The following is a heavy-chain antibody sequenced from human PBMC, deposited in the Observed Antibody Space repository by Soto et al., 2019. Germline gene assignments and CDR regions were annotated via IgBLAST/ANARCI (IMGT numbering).Heavy chain of an antibody. CDR1: GFIFSSYS. V-gene: IGHV3-21*06. Sequence: EVQLVESGGGLVKPGGSLRLSCAASGFIFSSYSMNWVRQAPGKGLEWVSSISPRSDYIYFADSMRGRFTISRDNAQNSLYLPMNTLRAEDTAVYHCARVSGTLERYSDLDYWGQGTLVTVSS. J-gene: IGHJ4*02. CDR3: ARVSGTLERYSDLDY. CDR2: ISPRSDYI. D-gene: IGHD3-10*01.